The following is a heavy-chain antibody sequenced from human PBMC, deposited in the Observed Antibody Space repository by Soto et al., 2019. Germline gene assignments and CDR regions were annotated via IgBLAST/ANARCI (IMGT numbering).Heavy chain of an antibody. CDR3: AKGGKGSGFNPYYYYYMDV. CDR2: ISFDGRNE. D-gene: IGHD6-19*01. CDR1: GFTFSSYG. V-gene: IGHV3-30*18. J-gene: IGHJ6*03. Sequence: QVQLVESGGGVVQPGRSLRLSCAASGFTFSSYGMHWVRQAPGKGLEWVAVISFDGRNEYYADSVKGRVTISRDNSKNTLYLQMNSLRAEDTALYYCAKGGKGSGFNPYYYYYMDVWGKGTTVTVSS.